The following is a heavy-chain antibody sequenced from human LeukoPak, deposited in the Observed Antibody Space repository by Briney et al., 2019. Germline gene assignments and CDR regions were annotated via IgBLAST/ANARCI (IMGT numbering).Heavy chain of an antibody. D-gene: IGHD3-10*01. CDR1: GFTFRRYW. J-gene: IGHJ4*02. CDR3: ARSGYYGSGSYSDY. Sequence: GGSLRLSCAASGFTFRRYWMHWVRQAPGKGLVWVSRINSDGYSTTYADFVKGRFTISRDNAKNSLYLQMNSLRAEDTALYYCARSGYYGSGSYSDYWGQGTLVTVSS. V-gene: IGHV3-74*01. CDR2: INSDGYST.